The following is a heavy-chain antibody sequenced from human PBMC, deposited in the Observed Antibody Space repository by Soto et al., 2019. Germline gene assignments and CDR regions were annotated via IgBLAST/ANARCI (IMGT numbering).Heavy chain of an antibody. V-gene: IGHV4-4*07. CDR1: GASISSYF. D-gene: IGHD2-2*01. CDR2: IYTSGTT. CDR3: ARDLQSTTRFDP. J-gene: IGHJ5*02. Sequence: SETLSLTCTVSGASISSYFWSWIRQPAGKGLEWIGRIYTSGTTNYNPSLKSRVTMSLDTSKNQLSLKLTSVTAADTAVYFCARDLQSTTRFDPWGQGTLVTAPQ.